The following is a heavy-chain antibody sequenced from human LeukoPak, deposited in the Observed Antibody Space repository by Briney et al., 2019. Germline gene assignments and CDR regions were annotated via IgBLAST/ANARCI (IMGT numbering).Heavy chain of an antibody. J-gene: IGHJ4*02. Sequence: PGGSLRLSCAASGFTFSDYYMSWIRQAPGKGLEWVSYISSSGSTIYYADSVKGRFTISRDNAKNSLYLQMNSLRAEDTAVYYCARDPVEWELLLDCWGQGTLVTVSS. D-gene: IGHD1-26*01. V-gene: IGHV3-11*01. CDR2: ISSSGSTI. CDR1: GFTFSDYY. CDR3: ARDPVEWELLLDC.